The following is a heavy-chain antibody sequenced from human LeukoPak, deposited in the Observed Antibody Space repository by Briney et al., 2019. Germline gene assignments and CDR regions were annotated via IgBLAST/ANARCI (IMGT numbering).Heavy chain of an antibody. D-gene: IGHD4/OR15-4a*01. V-gene: IGHV3-23*01. J-gene: IGHJ3*02. CDR3: AKTGPTISHQYASDI. CDR2: ISGSGGNT. Sequence: GGSLRLSCAASGFTFSNYPMSWVRQAPGKGREWVSAISGSGGNTYYADSVKGRFTISRDNSKNTLYLQVNSLRAEDTAVYYCAKTGPTISHQYASDIWGQGTMVTVSS. CDR1: GFTFSNYP.